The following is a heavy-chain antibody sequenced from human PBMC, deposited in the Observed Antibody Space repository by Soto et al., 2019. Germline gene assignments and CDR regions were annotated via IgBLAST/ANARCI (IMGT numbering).Heavy chain of an antibody. D-gene: IGHD3-16*01. Sequence: PXESLKISCKASGFTFNDKWVAWVRQAPGKGLEGLGIIFPGDSDTRYSPSFQGQVTVSADNSIATHYLQLSSLTTSDTATYYCAWVYMITFGGLTPSPRAYRFDYWGQGTRVPSPQ. CDR3: AWVYMITFGGLTPSPRAYRFDY. V-gene: IGHV5-51*01. J-gene: IGHJ4*02. CDR1: GFTFNDKW. CDR2: IFPGDSDT.